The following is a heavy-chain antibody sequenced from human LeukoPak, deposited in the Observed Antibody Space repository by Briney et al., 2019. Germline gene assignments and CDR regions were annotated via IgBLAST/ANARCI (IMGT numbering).Heavy chain of an antibody. CDR3: ARLIGPYYDFWSGYSHHYYMDV. CDR2: MNPNSGNT. Sequence: ASVKVSCKASGYTFTSYDINWVRQATGQGLEWMGWMNPNSGNTGYAQKFQGRVTITRNTSISTAYMELSSLRSEDTAVYYCARLIGPYYDFWSGYSHHYYMDVWGKGTTVTVSS. J-gene: IGHJ6*03. D-gene: IGHD3-3*01. V-gene: IGHV1-8*03. CDR1: GYTFTSYD.